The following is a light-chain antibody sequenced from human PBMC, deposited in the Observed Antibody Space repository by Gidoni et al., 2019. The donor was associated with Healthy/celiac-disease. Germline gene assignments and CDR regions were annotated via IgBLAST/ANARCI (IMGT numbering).Light chain of an antibody. V-gene: IGLV1-40*01. CDR3: QSYDSSLSGSVV. CDR1: SSNIGAGYD. Sequence: QSVLTQPPSVSGAPGQRVTISCTGSSSNIGAGYDVHWYQPRPGTAPNLLIYGNSNRPSGVPDRFSGSKSGTSASLAITGLQAEDEADYYCQSYDSSLSGSVVFGGGTKLTVL. J-gene: IGLJ2*01. CDR2: GNS.